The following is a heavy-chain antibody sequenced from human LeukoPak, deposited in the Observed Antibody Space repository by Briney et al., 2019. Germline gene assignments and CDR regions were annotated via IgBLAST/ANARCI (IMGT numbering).Heavy chain of an antibody. D-gene: IGHD1-26*01. CDR2: IYSGGST. CDR3: ARAYSGSYVDY. CDR1: GFTVSSNY. Sequence: GGSLRLSCAASGFTVSSNYMSWVRQAPGKGLECVSVIYSGGSTYYADSVKGRFIISRDNSKNTIYPQMNSLRAEDTAVYYCARAYSGSYVDYWGQGTLVTVSP. J-gene: IGHJ4*02. V-gene: IGHV3-66*01.